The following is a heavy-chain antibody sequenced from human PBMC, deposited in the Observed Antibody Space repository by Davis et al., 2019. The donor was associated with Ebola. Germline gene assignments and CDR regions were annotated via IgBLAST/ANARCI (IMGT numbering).Heavy chain of an antibody. CDR2: ISVSGVDT. CDR1: GFTFSSYA. V-gene: IGHV3-23*01. Sequence: PGGSLRLSCAASGFTFSSYAMSWVRQGPGLGLAWVSSISVSGVDTYYADSVKGRFTISRDNSKDTLYLQMNSLRVEDTAVYYCARSDGDYLIQFDSWGPGTLVTVSS. D-gene: IGHD4-17*01. J-gene: IGHJ4*02. CDR3: ARSDGDYLIQFDS.